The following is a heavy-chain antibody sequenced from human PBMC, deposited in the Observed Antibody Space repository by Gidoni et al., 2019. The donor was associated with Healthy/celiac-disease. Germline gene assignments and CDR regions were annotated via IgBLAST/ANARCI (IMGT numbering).Heavy chain of an antibody. J-gene: IGHJ5*02. CDR1: GFTFSSYG. CDR3: AKEPNEGIAAAGIWFDP. V-gene: IGHV3-30*18. D-gene: IGHD6-13*01. CDR2: ISYDGSNK. Sequence: QVQLVESGGGVVQPGGSLRLSCAASGFTFSSYGMHWVRQAPGKGLEWVAVISYDGSNKYYADSVKGRFTISRDNSKNTLYLQMNSLRAEDTAVYYCAKEPNEGIAAAGIWFDPWGQGTLVTVSS.